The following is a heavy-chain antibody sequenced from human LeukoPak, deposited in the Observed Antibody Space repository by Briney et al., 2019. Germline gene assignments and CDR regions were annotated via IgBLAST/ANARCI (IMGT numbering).Heavy chain of an antibody. J-gene: IGHJ4*02. CDR2: IRNDGSDK. Sequence: GGSLRLSCAASGFTFSSYGMHWVRQAPGKGLEWVAFIRNDGSDKSHADSVKGRFTISRDNSKNTLYLQMNSLRTEDTAVYYCANEWLHVSGSYKDNNWGQGTLVTVSS. D-gene: IGHD3-10*01. V-gene: IGHV3-30*02. CDR3: ANEWLHVSGSYKDNN. CDR1: GFTFSSYG.